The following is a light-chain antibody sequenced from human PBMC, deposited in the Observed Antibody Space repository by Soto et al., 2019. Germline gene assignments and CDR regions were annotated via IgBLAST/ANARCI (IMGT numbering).Light chain of an antibody. CDR3: QHYGGAPLT. J-gene: IGKJ5*01. Sequence: EIVLTQSPGTLSLSPGERATLSCRTSQSVSSNYLAWYQQKPGQAPRLLIYGASSRATGIPDRFSGSGSGTDFTLTISRLEPEDFAVYYCQHYGGAPLTFGQGTRLEIK. CDR1: QSVSSNY. CDR2: GAS. V-gene: IGKV3-20*01.